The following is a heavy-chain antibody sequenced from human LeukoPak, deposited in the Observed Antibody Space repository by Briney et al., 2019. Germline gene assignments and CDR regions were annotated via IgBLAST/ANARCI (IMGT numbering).Heavy chain of an antibody. V-gene: IGHV3-48*01. D-gene: IGHD1-26*01. Sequence: PGGSLRLSCAASGFTFSSYSMNWVRQAPGKGLEWVSYISSSSSTIYYADSVEGRFTISRDNAKNSLYLQMNSLRAEDTAVYYCASLVIVGATLDAFDIWGQGTMVTVSS. CDR2: ISSSSSTI. CDR1: GFTFSSYS. CDR3: ASLVIVGATLDAFDI. J-gene: IGHJ3*02.